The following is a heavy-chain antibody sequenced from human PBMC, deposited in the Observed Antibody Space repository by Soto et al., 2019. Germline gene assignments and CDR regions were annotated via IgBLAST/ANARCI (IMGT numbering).Heavy chain of an antibody. CDR1: GGTFSSYT. J-gene: IGHJ6*02. V-gene: IGHV1-69*02. CDR3: ASLMSSGYYYGMDV. CDR2: IIPILGIA. D-gene: IGHD3-10*01. Sequence: QVQLVQSGAEVKKPGSSVKVSCKASGGTFSSYTISWVRQAPGQGLEWMGRIIPILGIANYAQKFQGRVTITADKSPSTAYRELSSLRSEDTAVYYCASLMSSGYYYGMDVWGQGTTVTVSS.